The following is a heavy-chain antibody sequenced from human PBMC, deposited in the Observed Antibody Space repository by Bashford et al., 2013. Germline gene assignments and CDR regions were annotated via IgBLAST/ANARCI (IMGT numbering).Heavy chain of an antibody. CDR1: GASITSNGYF. D-gene: IGHD3-9*01. CDR2: IYHTGGA. Sequence: SETLSLTCTVSGASITSNGYFWNWIRQIPGEGLQWIGNIYHTGGASYNPSLKSRAAISVDTSTNQFSLKLNSVTAADTAVYYCARGSFDWLFLFDYADYGYFDLWGRGTLVTVSS. V-gene: IGHV4-31*03. CDR3: ARGSFDWLFLFDYADYGYFDL. J-gene: IGHJ2*01.